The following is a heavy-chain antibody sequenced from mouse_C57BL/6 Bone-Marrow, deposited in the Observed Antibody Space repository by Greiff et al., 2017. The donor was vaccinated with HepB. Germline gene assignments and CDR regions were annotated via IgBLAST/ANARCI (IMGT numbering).Heavy chain of an antibody. CDR3: ASYDGYYVDY. D-gene: IGHD2-3*01. V-gene: IGHV1-42*01. Sequence: VQLQHSGPELVKPGASVKISCKASGYSFTGYYMNWVKQSPEKSLEWIGEINPSTGGTTYNQKFKAKATLTVDKSSSTAYMQLKSLTSEDSAVYYCASYDGYYVDYWGQGTTLTVSS. J-gene: IGHJ2*01. CDR1: GYSFTGYY. CDR2: INPSTGGT.